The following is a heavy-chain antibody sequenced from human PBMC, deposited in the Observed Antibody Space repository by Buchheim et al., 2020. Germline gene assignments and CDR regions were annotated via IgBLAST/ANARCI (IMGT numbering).Heavy chain of an antibody. CDR3: AKDSMGYDSSGYPTDY. CDR1: GFTFSSYA. CDR2: ISGSGGST. Sequence: EVQLLESGGGLVQPGGSLRLSCAASGFTFSSYAMSWVRQAPGKGLEWVSAISGSGGSTYYADSVKGRFTISSDNSKNTLYLQMNSQKAEDTAVYYCAKDSMGYDSSGYPTDYWGQGTL. V-gene: IGHV3-23*01. D-gene: IGHD3-22*01. J-gene: IGHJ4*02.